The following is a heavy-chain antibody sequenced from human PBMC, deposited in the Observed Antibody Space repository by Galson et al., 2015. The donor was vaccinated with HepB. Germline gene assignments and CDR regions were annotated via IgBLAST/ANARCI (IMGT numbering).Heavy chain of an antibody. D-gene: IGHD5-12*01. Sequence: QSGAEVKKPGESLKISCKGSGYSFTSYWIGWVRQMPGKGLEWMGIIYPGDSDTRYSPSFQGQVTISADKSISTAYLQWSSLKASDTAMYYCARWESRYSGYHDGGDGFDYWGQGTLVTVSS. J-gene: IGHJ4*02. V-gene: IGHV5-51*01. CDR2: IYPGDSDT. CDR1: GYSFTSYW. CDR3: ARWESRYSGYHDGGDGFDY.